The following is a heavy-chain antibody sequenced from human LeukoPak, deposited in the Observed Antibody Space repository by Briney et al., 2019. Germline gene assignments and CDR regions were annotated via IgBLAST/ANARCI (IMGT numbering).Heavy chain of an antibody. J-gene: IGHJ4*02. Sequence: GGSLRLSCAASGFTFSSYSMNWVRQAPGKGLEWVSYISSSGSPIYYADSVKGRFTISRDNAKNTLYLQMNSLRAEDTAVYYCARDQSIAGPTTADYWGQGTLVTVSS. CDR3: ARDQSIAGPTTADY. CDR1: GFTFSSYS. CDR2: ISSSGSPI. D-gene: IGHD1-26*01. V-gene: IGHV3-48*01.